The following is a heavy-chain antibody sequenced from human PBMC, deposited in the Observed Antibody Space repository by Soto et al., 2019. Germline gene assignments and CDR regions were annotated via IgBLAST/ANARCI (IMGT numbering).Heavy chain of an antibody. Sequence: AGGSLRLSCAASGFTFSSYAMSWVRQAPGKGLEWVSAISGSGGSTYYADSVKGRFTISRDNSKNTLYLQMNSLRAEDTAVYYCASGGPLVGATFGDYWCQRTLVTVFS. CDR3: ASGGPLVGATFGDY. CDR2: ISGSGGST. J-gene: IGHJ4*02. CDR1: GFTFSSYA. D-gene: IGHD1-26*01. V-gene: IGHV3-23*01.